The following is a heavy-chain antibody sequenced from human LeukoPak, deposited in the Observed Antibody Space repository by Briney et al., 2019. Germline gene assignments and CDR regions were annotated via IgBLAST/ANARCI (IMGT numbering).Heavy chain of an antibody. CDR2: ISYDASNK. D-gene: IGHD2-2*01. J-gene: IGHJ4*02. CDR1: GFTFSSYG. V-gene: IGHV3-30*18. Sequence: GGSLRLSCAASGFTFSSYGMHWVRQAPGKGLEWVAVISYDASNKYYADSVKGRFTISRDNSKNTLYLQMNSLRTEDTAVYYCAKSGGYCSTTSCPPAFDYWGQGTLVTVSS. CDR3: AKSGGYCSTTSCPPAFDY.